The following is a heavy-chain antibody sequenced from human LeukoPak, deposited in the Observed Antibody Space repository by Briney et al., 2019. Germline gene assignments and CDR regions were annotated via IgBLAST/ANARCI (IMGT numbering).Heavy chain of an antibody. D-gene: IGHD6-13*01. J-gene: IGHJ3*02. V-gene: IGHV3-33*01. CDR3: ARDNIAAAGNLGAFHI. CDR1: GFTFSSYG. Sequence: GRSLRLSCTASGFTFSSYGMHWVRQAPGKGLEWVAVIWYDGSNKYYADSVKGRFTISRDNSKNTLYLQVNSLRAEDTAVYYCARDNIAAAGNLGAFHIWGQGTMVTVSS. CDR2: IWYDGSNK.